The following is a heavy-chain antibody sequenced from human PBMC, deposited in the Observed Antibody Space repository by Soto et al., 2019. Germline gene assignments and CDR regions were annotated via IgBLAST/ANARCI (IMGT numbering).Heavy chain of an antibody. CDR2: IKQDGSEQ. CDR1: GFTFSSYW. J-gene: IGHJ4*02. Sequence: PGGSLRLSCAASGFTFSSYWMSWVRQVAGKGLEWVANIKQDGSEQYYVDSVMGRFTISRDNAKNSLYLQMNSLRAEDTAVYYCATSRSFDYWGQGALVTVSS. D-gene: IGHD3-10*01. CDR3: ATSRSFDY. V-gene: IGHV3-7*02.